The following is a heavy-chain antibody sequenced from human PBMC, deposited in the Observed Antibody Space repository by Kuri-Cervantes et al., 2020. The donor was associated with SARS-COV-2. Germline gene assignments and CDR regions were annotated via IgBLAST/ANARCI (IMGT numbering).Heavy chain of an antibody. CDR3: AYSDIVVVVAAALDY. J-gene: IGHJ4*02. Sequence: GSLRLSCAVYGGSFSGYYWSWIRQPAGKRLEYIGRIYKSGSTSYDPSLKSRVTMSIDTSKNQFSLKLSSVTAADTAVYYCAYSDIVVVVAAALDYWGQGTLVTVSS. V-gene: IGHV4-59*10. D-gene: IGHD2-15*01. CDR1: GGSFSGYY. CDR2: IYKSGST.